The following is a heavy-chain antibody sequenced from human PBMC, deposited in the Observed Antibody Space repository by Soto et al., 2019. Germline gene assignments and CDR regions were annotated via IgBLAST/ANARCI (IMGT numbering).Heavy chain of an antibody. V-gene: IGHV2-5*01. Sequence: QITLKESGPTLVKPTQTLTLTCTFSGFSLSTSGVGVGWIRQPPGTALEWLALIYWNDDKRYSPSLKSRVTITKDTSKSRVVLTMTNMDPVDTATYYCAHRSVDYYGMDVWGQGTTVTVSS. CDR1: GFSLSTSGVG. J-gene: IGHJ6*02. CDR3: AHRSVDYYGMDV. CDR2: IYWNDDK.